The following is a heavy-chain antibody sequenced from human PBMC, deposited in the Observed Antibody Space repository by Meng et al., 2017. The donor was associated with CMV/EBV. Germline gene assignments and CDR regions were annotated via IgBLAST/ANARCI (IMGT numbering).Heavy chain of an antibody. CDR3: TREGYSGSLDY. CDR2: VRGDESMI. Sequence: LSCAVSGFTCSNYWMHWVRQAPGKGRVWVSRVRGDESMITYADSVKGRFSISRDNAKNHLYLQMNSLRAEDTAVYYCTREGYSGSLDYWGQGTLVTVSS. D-gene: IGHD1-26*01. V-gene: IGHV3-74*01. CDR1: GFTCSNYW. J-gene: IGHJ4*02.